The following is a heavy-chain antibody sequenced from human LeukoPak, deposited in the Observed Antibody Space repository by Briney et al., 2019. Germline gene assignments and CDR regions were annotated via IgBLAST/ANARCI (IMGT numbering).Heavy chain of an antibody. CDR3: ASGNYFNS. Sequence: PGGSLRLSCAASGFTFGTFWMSWVRQAPGKGLEWVANINHDGTEKHYVDSVKGRFTISRDNGKKSLYLQMNSLRVEDTAVYFCASGNYFNSWGQGTLVAVSS. J-gene: IGHJ4*02. CDR2: INHDGTEK. D-gene: IGHD2-15*01. CDR1: GFTFGTFW. V-gene: IGHV3-7*01.